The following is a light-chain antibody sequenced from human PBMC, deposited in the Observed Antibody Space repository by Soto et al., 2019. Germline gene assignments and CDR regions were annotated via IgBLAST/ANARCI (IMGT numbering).Light chain of an antibody. CDR2: AAS. J-gene: IGKJ4*01. Sequence: DIQMTQSPSSLSASVGDRVTITCRASQSISSYLNWYQQKPGKAPKLLIYAASSLQSGGPSRFSGSGSGTDFSLTSNSLRPEAFATYYCQQIYSTPQPPFGGGTKAEL. CDR3: QQIYSTPQPP. CDR1: QSISSY. V-gene: IGKV1-39*01.